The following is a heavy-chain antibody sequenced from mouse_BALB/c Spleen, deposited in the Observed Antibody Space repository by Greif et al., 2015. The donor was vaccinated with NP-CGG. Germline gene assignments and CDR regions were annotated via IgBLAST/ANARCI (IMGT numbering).Heavy chain of an antibody. CDR1: GFNIKDTY. J-gene: IGHJ2*01. Sequence: EVQLQQSGAELVKPGASVKLSCTASGFNIKDTYMHWVKQRPEQGLEWIGRIDPANGNTKYDPKFQGKATITADTSSNTAYLHLSSLTSEDTAVYYCDRYNYGSIYFDYWGQDATLTVSS. D-gene: IGHD1-1*01. CDR2: IDPANGNT. V-gene: IGHV14-3*02. CDR3: DRYNYGSIYFDY.